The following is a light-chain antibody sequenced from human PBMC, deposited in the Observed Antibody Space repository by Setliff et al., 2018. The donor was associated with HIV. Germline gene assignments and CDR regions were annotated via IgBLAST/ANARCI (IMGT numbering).Light chain of an antibody. Sequence: QSALTQPASVSGSPGQSITISCTGTSSDVSTYNFVSWYQQHPGKAPKLMIYDVSYRPSGVSNRFSGSKSGNTASLTISGLQAEDEADYYCSSYAGSYAFVFGTGTKVTVL. V-gene: IGLV2-14*03. J-gene: IGLJ1*01. CDR1: SSDVSTYNF. CDR2: DVS. CDR3: SSYAGSYAFV.